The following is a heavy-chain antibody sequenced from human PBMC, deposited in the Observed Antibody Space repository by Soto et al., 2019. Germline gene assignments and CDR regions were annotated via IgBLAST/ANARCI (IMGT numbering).Heavy chain of an antibody. Sequence: ASVKVSCKVSGYSLSDLSIHWVRQAPGKGLEWMGGLDAEDGETIYAQKLQGRGTMTEDTSTDTAYMGLSSLTSEDTAMYYCATLPRTIERTPAAIWSFDSWGQGXLVTVYS. CDR3: ATLPRTIERTPAAIWSFDS. D-gene: IGHD2-2*01. CDR1: GYSLSDLS. J-gene: IGHJ4*02. CDR2: LDAEDGET. V-gene: IGHV1-24*01.